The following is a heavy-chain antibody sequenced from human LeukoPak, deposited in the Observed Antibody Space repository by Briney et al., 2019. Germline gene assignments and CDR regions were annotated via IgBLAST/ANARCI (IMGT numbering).Heavy chain of an antibody. D-gene: IGHD1-26*01. Sequence: SETLSLTCTVSGGSITSSSYYWSWIRQPAGKGLEWIGRIYVIGSTNYNPSLKSRVTITMDTSKNQFSLKLSSVTAADTAVYYCAREGWERHHFDHWGHGPLVTASS. V-gene: IGHV4-61*02. CDR2: IYVIGST. CDR1: GGSITSSSYY. J-gene: IGHJ4*01. CDR3: AREGWERHHFDH.